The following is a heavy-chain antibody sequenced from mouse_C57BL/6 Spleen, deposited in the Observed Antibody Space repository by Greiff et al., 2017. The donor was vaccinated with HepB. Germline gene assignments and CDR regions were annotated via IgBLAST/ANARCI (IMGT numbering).Heavy chain of an antibody. CDR3: ARPGPYYFDY. CDR2: IYPGDGDT. V-gene: IGHV1-82*01. Sequence: QVQLQQSGPELVKPGASVKISCKASGYAFSSSWMNWVKQRPGKGLEWIGRIYPGDGDTNYNGKFKGKATLTADKSSSTAYMHLSSLTSEDSAVYFCARPGPYYFDYWGQGTTLTVSS. J-gene: IGHJ2*01. CDR1: GYAFSSSW.